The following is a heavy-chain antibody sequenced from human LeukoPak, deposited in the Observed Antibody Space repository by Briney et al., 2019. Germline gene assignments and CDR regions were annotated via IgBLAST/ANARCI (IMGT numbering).Heavy chain of an antibody. CDR3: ARDQRVVGASTVYYYFDY. CDR1: GGTFSSYA. CDR2: IIPIFGTA. D-gene: IGHD1-26*01. Sequence: SVKVSCKASGGTFSSYAISWVRQAPGQGLEWMGGIIPIFGTANYAQKFQGRVTITADESTSTAYMELSSLRSEDTAVYYCARDQRVVGASTVYYYFDYWGQGTLVTVSS. V-gene: IGHV1-69*13. J-gene: IGHJ4*02.